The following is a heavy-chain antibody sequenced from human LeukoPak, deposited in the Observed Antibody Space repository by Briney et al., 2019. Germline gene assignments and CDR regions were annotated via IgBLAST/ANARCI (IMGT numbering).Heavy chain of an antibody. V-gene: IGHV1-24*01. CDR2: FDLEDGET. Sequence: GASVKVSCKVSGYTLTELSMHWVRQAPGKGLEWMGGFDLEDGETTYAQKFQGRVTMTRDTSTSTVYMELSSLRSEDTAVYYCARAGGGDGYNGLDYWGQGTLVTVSS. J-gene: IGHJ4*02. D-gene: IGHD5-24*01. CDR3: ARAGGGDGYNGLDY. CDR1: GYTLTELS.